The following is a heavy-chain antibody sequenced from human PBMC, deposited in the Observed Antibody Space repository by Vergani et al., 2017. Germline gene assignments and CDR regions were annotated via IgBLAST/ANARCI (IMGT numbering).Heavy chain of an antibody. V-gene: IGHV3-23*01. D-gene: IGHD2/OR15-2a*01. CDR3: AREERSNTSPFVGD. CDR1: GDSISSGNN. Sequence: VNLQESGPGLVKPSETLSLTCAVSGDSISSGNNWGWIRQPPGKGLEWVSAISGHGDRTYYADSVKGRFTISRDNSKNTVYLQMNSLKAEDRATYYCAREERSNTSPFVGDWGQGTLVTV. J-gene: IGHJ4*02. CDR2: ISGHGDRT.